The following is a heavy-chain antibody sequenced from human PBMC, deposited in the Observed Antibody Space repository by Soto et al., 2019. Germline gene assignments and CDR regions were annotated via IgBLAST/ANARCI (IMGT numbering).Heavy chain of an antibody. V-gene: IGHV1-69*06. CDR3: ATERSAQYFDY. J-gene: IGHJ4*02. Sequence: QVQLLQSGTALQKPRSSVKVSCQSSGGTFSSHGIAWVRQVPGQGLEWVGGIMPTFGSATYAPKFQGRVTISADKSTSTAYMELRSLRSEDTAVYYCATERSAQYFDYWGQGTLVTVSS. CDR2: IMPTFGSA. CDR1: GGTFSSHG. D-gene: IGHD1-1*01.